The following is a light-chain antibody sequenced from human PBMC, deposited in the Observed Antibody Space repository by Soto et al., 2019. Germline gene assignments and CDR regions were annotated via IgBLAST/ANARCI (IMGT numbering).Light chain of an antibody. J-gene: IGLJ2*01. Sequence: QSVLTQSPSASGTPGQRVIISCSGTSSNIGTNYVYWYQQLPGTAPKVLIYSNDKRLSGVPNRFSGSKSGTSASLAISGLRSEDEADYYCAAWDDSLSGPLFGGGTKLTVL. V-gene: IGLV1-47*01. CDR1: SSNIGTNY. CDR3: AAWDDSLSGPL. CDR2: SND.